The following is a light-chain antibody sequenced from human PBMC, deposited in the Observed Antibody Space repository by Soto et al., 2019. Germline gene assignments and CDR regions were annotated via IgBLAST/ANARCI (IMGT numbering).Light chain of an antibody. V-gene: IGKV3-20*01. CDR2: GAS. CDR3: QQYGISPPYT. CDR1: QSVASNY. J-gene: IGKJ2*01. Sequence: EIVLTQSPGTRSLSPGERAPLSCRASQSVASNYLAWYQQKPGQTPRLLIYGASSRATDIPDRFSGSGSGTDFTLTISSLEPEDFAVYYCQQYGISPPYTFGQGNKLEIK.